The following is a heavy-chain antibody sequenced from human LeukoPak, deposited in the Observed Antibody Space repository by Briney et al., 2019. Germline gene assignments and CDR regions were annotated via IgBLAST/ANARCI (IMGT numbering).Heavy chain of an antibody. CDR1: GYTFTGYY. CDR3: ARGDYDILTGYFFPFVY. J-gene: IGHJ4*02. V-gene: IGHV1-2*02. CDR2: INPNSGGT. D-gene: IGHD3-9*01. Sequence: ASVKVSCKASGYTFTGYYMHWVRQAPGQGLEWMGWINPNSGGTNYAQKFQGRVTMTRDTSISTAYMELRSLRSDDTAVYYCARGDYDILTGYFFPFVYWGQGTLVTVSS.